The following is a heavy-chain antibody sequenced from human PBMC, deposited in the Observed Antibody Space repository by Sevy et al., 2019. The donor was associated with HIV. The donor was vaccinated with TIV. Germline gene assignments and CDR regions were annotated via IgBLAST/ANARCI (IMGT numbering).Heavy chain of an antibody. D-gene: IGHD3-3*01. CDR3: ARHRPQGVVIIPGSGYHYGADF. CDR2: ISAYTGDT. CDR1: GYSFNMYG. V-gene: IGHV1-18*01. Sequence: ASVKVSCKTSGYSFNMYGISWVRQAPGQGLEWMGWISAYTGDTDYRQRFRGRVTMTTDASTNTAYMGLRRLTSDETAVYYCARHRPQGVVIIPGSGYHYGADFWGQGTMVTVSS. J-gene: IGHJ6*02.